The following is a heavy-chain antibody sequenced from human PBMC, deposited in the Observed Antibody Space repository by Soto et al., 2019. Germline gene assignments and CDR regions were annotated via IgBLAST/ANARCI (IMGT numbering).Heavy chain of an antibody. Sequence: GGSLRLSCAASGFTVSSNYMSWVRQAPGKGLEWVSVIYSGGSTYYADSVKGRFTISRHNSKNTLYLQMNSLRAEDTAVYYCARAVDYGGNSYYFDYWGQGTLVTVSS. CDR2: IYSGGST. V-gene: IGHV3-53*04. D-gene: IGHD4-17*01. CDR1: GFTVSSNY. J-gene: IGHJ4*02. CDR3: ARAVDYGGNSYYFDY.